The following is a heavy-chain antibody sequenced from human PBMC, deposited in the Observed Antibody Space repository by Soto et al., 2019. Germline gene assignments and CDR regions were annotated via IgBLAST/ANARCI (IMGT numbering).Heavy chain of an antibody. CDR3: ARDLPAYYYDSSGYYYPPPIDY. CDR2: ISAYNGNT. J-gene: IGHJ4*02. Sequence: ASVKVSCKASGYTFTSYGISWVRQAPGQGLEWMGWISAYNGNTNYAQKLQGRATMTTDTSTSTAYMELRSLRSDDTAVYYCARDLPAYYYDSSGYYYPPPIDYWGQGTLVTVSS. V-gene: IGHV1-18*01. CDR1: GYTFTSYG. D-gene: IGHD3-22*01.